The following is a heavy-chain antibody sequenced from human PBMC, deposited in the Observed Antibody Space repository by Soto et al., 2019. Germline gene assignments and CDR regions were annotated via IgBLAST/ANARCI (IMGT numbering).Heavy chain of an antibody. CDR1: GGTLSSYA. J-gene: IGHJ6*02. CDR3: ARHPQRIAAAGRRGGYYYGMDV. Sequence: KVSCKASGGTLSSYAINWVRQAPGQGLEWMGIIYPGDSDTRYSPSFQGQVTISADKSISTAYLQWSSLKASDTAMYYCARHPQRIAAAGRRGGYYYGMDVWGQGTTVTVSS. CDR2: IYPGDSDT. D-gene: IGHD6-13*01. V-gene: IGHV5-51*01.